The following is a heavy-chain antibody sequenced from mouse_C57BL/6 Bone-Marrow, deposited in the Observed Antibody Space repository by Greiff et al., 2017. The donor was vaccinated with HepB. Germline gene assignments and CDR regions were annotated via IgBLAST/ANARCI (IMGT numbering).Heavy chain of an antibody. Sequence: QVQLKQPGAELVRPGTSVKLSCKASGYTFTSYWMHWVKQRPGQGLEWIGVIDPSDSYTNYNQKFKGKATLTVDTSSSTAYMQLSSLTSEDSAVYYCARDGYGYFDVWGTGTTVTVSS. CDR1: GYTFTSYW. CDR2: IDPSDSYT. D-gene: IGHD2-3*01. J-gene: IGHJ1*03. V-gene: IGHV1-59*01. CDR3: ARDGYGYFDV.